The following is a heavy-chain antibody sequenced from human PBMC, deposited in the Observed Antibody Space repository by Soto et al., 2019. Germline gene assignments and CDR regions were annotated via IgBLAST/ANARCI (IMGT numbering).Heavy chain of an antibody. CDR3: ATSLYYYDSSGYRGGWFDP. Sequence: LSLTCTVSGGSISSYYWSWIRQPPGKGLEWIGYIYYSGSTNYNPSLKSRVTISVDTSKNQFSLKLSSVTAADTAVYYCATSLYYYDSSGYRGGWFDPWGQGTRVTVSS. V-gene: IGHV4-59*08. D-gene: IGHD3-22*01. CDR1: GGSISSYY. J-gene: IGHJ5*02. CDR2: IYYSGST.